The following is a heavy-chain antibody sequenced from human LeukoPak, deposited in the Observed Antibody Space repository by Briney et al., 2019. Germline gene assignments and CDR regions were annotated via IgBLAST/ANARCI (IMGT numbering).Heavy chain of an antibody. V-gene: IGHV3-33*01. J-gene: IGHJ4*02. D-gene: IGHD3-16*01. CDR2: IWYDGSNK. CDR3: ARDGGLGLYYFDY. Sequence: GRSLRLSCAASGFTFSSYGMHWVRQAPGKGLEWVAVIWYDGSNKYYADSVKSRFTISRDNSKNTLYLQMNSLRAEDTAVYYCARDGGLGLYYFDYWGQGTLVTVSS. CDR1: GFTFSSYG.